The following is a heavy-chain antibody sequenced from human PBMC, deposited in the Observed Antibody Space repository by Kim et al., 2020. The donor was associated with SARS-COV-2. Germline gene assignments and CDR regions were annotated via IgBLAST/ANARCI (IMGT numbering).Heavy chain of an antibody. CDR3: AKSKYYDILTGRDY. V-gene: IGHV3-23*01. J-gene: IGHJ4*02. D-gene: IGHD3-9*01. Sequence: YADSVKGRFTISRDNSKNTLYLQMDSLRAEDTAVYYCAKSKYYDILTGRDYWGQGTLVTVSS.